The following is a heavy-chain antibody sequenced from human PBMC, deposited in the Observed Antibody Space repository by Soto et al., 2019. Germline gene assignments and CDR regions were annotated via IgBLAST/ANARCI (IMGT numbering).Heavy chain of an antibody. CDR1: NDSISTYY. CDR2: IYYSGST. Sequence: QVQLQESGPGLVKPSETLSLTCTVSNDSISTYYWTWIRQPPGKGLEWIGFIYYSGSTNYNPSLPSRVTMSVDTSKNQFSLKMNSVTAADTAVYYCARPGRDWGALHYWGQGTLVTVSS. V-gene: IGHV4-59*08. CDR3: ARPGRDWGALHY. D-gene: IGHD7-27*01. J-gene: IGHJ4*02.